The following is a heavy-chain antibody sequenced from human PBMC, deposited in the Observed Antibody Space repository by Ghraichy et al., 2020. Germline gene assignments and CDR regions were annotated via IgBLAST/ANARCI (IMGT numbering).Heavy chain of an antibody. CDR3: ARDGVVGATDFYFDY. D-gene: IGHD1-26*01. J-gene: IGHJ4*02. Sequence: GGSLRLSCAASGFTFSSYSMNWVRQAPGKGLEWVSSISSSSSYIYYADSVKGRFTISRDNAKNSLYLQMNSLRAEDTAVYYCARDGVVGATDFYFDYWGQGTLVTVSS. CDR2: ISSSSSYI. CDR1: GFTFSSYS. V-gene: IGHV3-21*01.